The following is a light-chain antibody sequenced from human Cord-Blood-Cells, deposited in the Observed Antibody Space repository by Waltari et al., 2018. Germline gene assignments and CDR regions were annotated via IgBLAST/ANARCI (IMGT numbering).Light chain of an antibody. CDR1: QSVSSN. J-gene: IGKJ4*01. V-gene: IGKV3-15*01. CDR2: GAS. Sequence: EIVMTQSPATLSVSPGERATLSCRASQSVSSNLAWYQQKPGEAPRLLICGASTRATGIPARFSGSGSGTEFTLTISSLQSEDFAVYYCQQYNNWPHLTFGGGTKVEIK. CDR3: QQYNNWPHLT.